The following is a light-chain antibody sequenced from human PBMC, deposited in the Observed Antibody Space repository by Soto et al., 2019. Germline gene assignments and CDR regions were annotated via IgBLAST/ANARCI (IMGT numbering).Light chain of an antibody. CDR2: EVS. Sequence: QSALTQPASVSGSPGQSVTISCTGTSSDVGSYNSVSWYQHHPGKAPKLMIYEVSNRPSGVSNRFSGSKSGNTASLTISGLQAEDEADYYCCSYTGSSTPYVFGTGTKVTVL. CDR1: SSDVGSYNS. V-gene: IGLV2-14*01. J-gene: IGLJ1*01. CDR3: CSYTGSSTPYV.